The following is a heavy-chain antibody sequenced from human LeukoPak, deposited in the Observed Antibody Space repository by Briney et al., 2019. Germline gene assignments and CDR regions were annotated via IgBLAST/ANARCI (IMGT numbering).Heavy chain of an antibody. CDR2: ISGSGGST. CDR1: GFTFSSYS. Sequence: PGGSLRLSCAASGFTFSSYSMSWVRQAPGKGLEWVSAISGSGGSTYYADSVKGRFTISRDNSKNTLYLQMNSLRAEDTAVYYCAKGRTYDRSPTEDYWGQGTLVTVSS. V-gene: IGHV3-23*01. J-gene: IGHJ4*02. CDR3: AKGRTYDRSPTEDY. D-gene: IGHD3-3*01.